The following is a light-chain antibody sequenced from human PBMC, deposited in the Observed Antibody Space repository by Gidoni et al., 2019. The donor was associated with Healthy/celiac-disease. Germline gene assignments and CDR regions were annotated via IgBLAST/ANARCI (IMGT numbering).Light chain of an antibody. CDR1: QSVSSSY. CDR2: GAS. V-gene: IGKV3-20*01. J-gene: IGKJ2*01. Sequence: DIVLTQSPGTLSLPPGERATLSCRASQSVSSSYLAWYQQKPGQAPRLLIYGASSRATGIPDRFSGSGSGTDFTLTISRLEPEDFAVYYCQQYGSSGYTFGQGTKLEIK. CDR3: QQYGSSGYT.